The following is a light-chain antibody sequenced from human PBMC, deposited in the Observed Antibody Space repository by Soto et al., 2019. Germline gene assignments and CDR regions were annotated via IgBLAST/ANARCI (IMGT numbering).Light chain of an antibody. CDR3: QQYSIWRT. CDR2: GAS. Sequence: EIEMTQSPATLSLAPGERVTLSCRASESVSTNLAWYQQKAGQAPRLLIYGASTRATGIPARFSGSGSGTEFTLTISSMKSEDFAVDYCQQYSIWRTFGQGTKVDIK. V-gene: IGKV3-15*01. J-gene: IGKJ1*01. CDR1: ESVSTN.